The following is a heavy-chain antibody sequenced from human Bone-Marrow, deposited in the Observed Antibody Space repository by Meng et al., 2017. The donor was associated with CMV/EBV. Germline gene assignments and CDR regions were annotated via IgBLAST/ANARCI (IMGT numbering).Heavy chain of an antibody. D-gene: IGHD3-3*01. V-gene: IGHV3-30*02. J-gene: IGHJ4*02. CDR1: GFTFNNYG. CDR3: AKGFDFWSGYYDGY. CDR2: IQYDGSNK. Sequence: GGSLRLSCAASGFTFNNYGMHWVRQAPGKGLEWVAFIQYDGSNKYYADSVKGRFTISRDNSKNTLYLQMNSLRAEDTAVYYCAKGFDFWSGYYDGYWGQGQRVNGAS.